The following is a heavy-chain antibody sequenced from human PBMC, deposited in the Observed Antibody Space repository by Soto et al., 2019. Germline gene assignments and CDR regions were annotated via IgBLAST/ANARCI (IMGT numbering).Heavy chain of an antibody. CDR1: GFTFSSYG. CDR2: IWYDGSNK. V-gene: IGHV3-33*01. CDR3: ARDKSGGLDY. D-gene: IGHD3-10*01. J-gene: IGHJ4*02. Sequence: RGSLRLSCAASGFTFSSYGMHLFRQAPGKGLEWVAVIWYDGSNKYYADSVKGRFTISRDNSKNTLYLQMNNLRAEDTAVYYCARDKSGGLDYWGQGTLVTVSS.